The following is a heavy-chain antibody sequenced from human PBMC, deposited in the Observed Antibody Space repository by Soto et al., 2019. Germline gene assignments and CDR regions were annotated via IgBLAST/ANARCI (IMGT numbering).Heavy chain of an antibody. CDR2: FDPEDGET. CDR3: ATYGLRDYCISTSCYAY. Sequence: GASVKVSCKVSGYTLTELSMHWVRQAPGKGLEWVGGFDPEDGETIYAQKFQGRVTMTEDTSTDTAYMELSSLRSEDAAVYYCATYGLRDYCISTSCYAYWGQGTLVTVSS. CDR1: GYTLTELS. J-gene: IGHJ4*02. D-gene: IGHD2-2*01. V-gene: IGHV1-24*01.